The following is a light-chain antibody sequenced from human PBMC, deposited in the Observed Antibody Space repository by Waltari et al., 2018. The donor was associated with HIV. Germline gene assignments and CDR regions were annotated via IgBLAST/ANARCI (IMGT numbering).Light chain of an antibody. CDR2: KDI. J-gene: IGLJ3*02. CDR1: GLAKRY. Sequence: TWASSVSVSPGQTARITCSGDGLAKRYVRWFQQKPGQAPVLVIYKDIERPSGIPERFSGSSSGTTVTLTISGAQVEDEADYYCFSAADNNLGVFGGGTKVTVL. CDR3: FSAADNNLGV. V-gene: IGLV3-27*01.